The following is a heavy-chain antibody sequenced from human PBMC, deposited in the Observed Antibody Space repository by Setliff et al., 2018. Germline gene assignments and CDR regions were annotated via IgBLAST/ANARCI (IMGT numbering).Heavy chain of an antibody. V-gene: IGHV4-34*01. D-gene: IGHD3-3*01. J-gene: IGHJ4*02. Sequence: PSETLSLTCTVYGGSFSNYYWGWLRQSPGKGLEWIGEINDSGTTNYSPSLKSRVTISVDASTNQFSLKLRSVTAADTAVYYCRYWSGYYNNDYWGQGTLVTVSS. CDR3: RYWSGYYNNDY. CDR1: GGSFSNYY. CDR2: INDSGTT.